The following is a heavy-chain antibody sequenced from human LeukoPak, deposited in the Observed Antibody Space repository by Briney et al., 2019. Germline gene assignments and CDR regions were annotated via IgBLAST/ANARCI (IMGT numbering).Heavy chain of an antibody. D-gene: IGHD3-22*01. CDR1: GFTFRSYW. V-gene: IGHV3-74*01. CDR3: ARESYSSGSYYFDY. CDR2: IKTDGSST. Sequence: PGGSLRLSCAASGFTFRSYWMHWVRQAPGKGLVWVSRIKTDGSSTSYADSVKGRFTISRDNAKNTLYLQMNTLRDEDTAVYFCARESYSSGSYYFDYWGQGTLVTVSS. J-gene: IGHJ4*02.